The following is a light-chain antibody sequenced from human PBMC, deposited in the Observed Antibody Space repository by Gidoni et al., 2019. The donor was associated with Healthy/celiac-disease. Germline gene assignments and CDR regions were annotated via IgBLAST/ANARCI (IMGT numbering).Light chain of an antibody. J-gene: IGKJ2*01. Sequence: SLSASVGDRVTITCRASQSISSYLNWYQQKPGKAPKLLIYAASSLQSGVPSRFSGSGSGTDFTLTISSLQPEDFATYYCQQSYSTPHPFGQGPKLEIK. CDR3: QQSYSTPHP. CDR1: QSISSY. V-gene: IGKV1-39*01. CDR2: AAS.